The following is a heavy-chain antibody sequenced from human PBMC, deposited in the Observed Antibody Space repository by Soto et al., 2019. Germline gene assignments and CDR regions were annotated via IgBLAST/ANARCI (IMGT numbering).Heavy chain of an antibody. CDR3: ARAEPERGIDV. J-gene: IGHJ6*02. CDR1: GYKLIDFY. Sequence: ASVKVSCKASGYKLIDFYIHWVRQAPGQGLEWMGWINPISGGTNYAQKFQDWVTMTRDTSISTAYMELNRLTSDDTAVYYCARAEPERGIDVWGQGTTVTVSS. CDR2: INPISGGT. V-gene: IGHV1-2*04.